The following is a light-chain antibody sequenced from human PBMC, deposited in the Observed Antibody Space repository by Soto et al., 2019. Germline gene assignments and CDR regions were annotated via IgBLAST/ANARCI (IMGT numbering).Light chain of an antibody. CDR3: CSYAGSFVV. CDR1: SSDVGAYNY. V-gene: IGLV2-11*01. Sequence: QSALTQPRSVSGSPGQSVTISCTGTSSDVGAYNYVSWYQQHPGKAPKVMLYDVTKRPSGVPDRFSGSKSGNTASLTISGLQAEDEADYYCCSYAGSFVVFGGGTKLTVL. CDR2: DVT. J-gene: IGLJ2*01.